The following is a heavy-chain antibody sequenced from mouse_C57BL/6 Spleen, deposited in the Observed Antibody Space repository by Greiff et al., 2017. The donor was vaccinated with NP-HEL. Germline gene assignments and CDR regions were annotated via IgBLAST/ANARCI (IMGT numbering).Heavy chain of an antibody. Sequence: VQLQQSVAELVRPGASVKLSCTASGFNIKNTYMHWVKQRPEQGLEWIGRIDPANGNTKYAPKFQGKATITADTSSNTAYLQLSSLTSEDTAIYYCATRRPDYYGSSYYFDYWGQGTTLTVSS. V-gene: IGHV14-3*01. CDR3: ATRRPDYYGSSYYFDY. J-gene: IGHJ2*01. D-gene: IGHD1-1*01. CDR1: GFNIKNTY. CDR2: IDPANGNT.